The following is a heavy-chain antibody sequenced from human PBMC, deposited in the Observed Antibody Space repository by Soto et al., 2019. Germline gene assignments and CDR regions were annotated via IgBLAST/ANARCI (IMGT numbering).Heavy chain of an antibody. D-gene: IGHD2-2*01. CDR3: ATEDGVQDTALRPAAIDAMDV. V-gene: IGHV1-69*08. CDR1: GDTFSRNT. Sequence: QVQLVQSGAEVKKPGSSVKVSCKASGDTFSRNTITWVRQAPGQGLEWMGRIIPLFDIATYAQKFQGRVTITADKSTTTSYRELSSRRSEDTAVYYYATEDGVQDTALRPAAIDAMDVWGQETTVTISS. CDR2: IIPLFDIA. J-gene: IGHJ6*02.